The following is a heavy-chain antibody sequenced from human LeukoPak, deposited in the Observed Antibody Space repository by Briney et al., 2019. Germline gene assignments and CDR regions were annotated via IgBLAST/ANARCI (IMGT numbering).Heavy chain of an antibody. CDR1: GFTFSSYW. D-gene: IGHD3-22*01. Sequence: PGGSLRLSCADSGFTFSSYWMSWVRQAPGKGLEWVANIKQDGSEKYYVDSVKGRFTISRDNAKNSLYLQMNSLRAEDTAVYYCARDWNYYDSSGNYFDYWGQGTLVTVSS. J-gene: IGHJ4*02. V-gene: IGHV3-7*01. CDR3: ARDWNYYDSSGNYFDY. CDR2: IKQDGSEK.